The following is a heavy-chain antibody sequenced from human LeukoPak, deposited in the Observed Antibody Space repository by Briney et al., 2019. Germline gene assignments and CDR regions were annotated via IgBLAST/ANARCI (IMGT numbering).Heavy chain of an antibody. V-gene: IGHV4-39*01. D-gene: IGHD6-19*01. CDR2: IHYSGST. CDR3: ARNIRYSSGLNWFDP. Sequence: PSETLSLTCTVSGGSISSSSDHWGWIRQPPGKGLEWIGSIHYSGSTYYNPSLKSRVTISVDTSKKQCSLKLSSVTAADTAVYYCARNIRYSSGLNWFDPWGQGTLVTVSS. CDR1: GGSISSSSDH. J-gene: IGHJ5*02.